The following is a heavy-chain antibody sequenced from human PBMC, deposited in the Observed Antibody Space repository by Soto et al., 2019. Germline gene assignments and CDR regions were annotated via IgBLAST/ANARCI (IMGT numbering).Heavy chain of an antibody. J-gene: IGHJ5*02. CDR2: IDPSGGTT. CDR3: ARGPVTYYDFWSGLYKWFDP. V-gene: IGHV1-46*01. D-gene: IGHD3-3*01. CDR1: GYTFTNYY. Sequence: ASVKVSCKASGYTFTNYYIHWVRQAPGQGLEWMGVIDPSGGTTSYTQNFQGRVTMTRDTSTSTVYMELSSLRSEDTAVYYCARGPVTYYDFWSGLYKWFDPWGQGTLVTVSS.